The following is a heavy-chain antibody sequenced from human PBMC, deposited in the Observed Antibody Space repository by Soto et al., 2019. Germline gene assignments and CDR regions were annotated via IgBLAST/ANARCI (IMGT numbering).Heavy chain of an antibody. J-gene: IGHJ6*03. D-gene: IGHD6-13*01. CDR3: ARERLSSSCHNYMDV. Sequence: PSETLSLTCTVSGGSISSGGYYWSWIRQHPGKGLEWIGYIYYSGSTYYNPSLKSRVTISVDTSKNQFSLKLSSVTAADTAVYYCARERLSSSCHNYMDVWGKGTTVTVSS. CDR2: IYYSGST. V-gene: IGHV4-31*03. CDR1: GGSISSGGYY.